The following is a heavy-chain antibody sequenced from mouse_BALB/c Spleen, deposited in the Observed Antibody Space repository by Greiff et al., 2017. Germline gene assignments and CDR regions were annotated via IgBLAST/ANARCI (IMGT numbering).Heavy chain of an antibody. CDR1: GYTFTDYE. CDR2: IDPETGGT. J-gene: IGHJ2*01. D-gene: IGHD1-2*01. Sequence: VKLQQSGAELVRPGASVTLSCKASGYTFTDYEMHWVKQTPVHGLEWIGAIDPETGGTAYNQKFKGKATLTADKSSSTAYMELRSLTSEDSAVYYCTTGATATSYYFDYWGQGTTLTVSS. V-gene: IGHV1-15*01. CDR3: TTGATATSYYFDY.